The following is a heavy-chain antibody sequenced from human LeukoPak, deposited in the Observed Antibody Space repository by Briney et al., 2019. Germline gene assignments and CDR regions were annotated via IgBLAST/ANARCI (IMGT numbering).Heavy chain of an antibody. J-gene: IGHJ3*01. D-gene: IGHD3-22*01. CDR2: TYPADSDT. CDR3: AWVYYDATAYYPPPT. CDR1: GYSFSSYW. V-gene: IGHV5-51*01. Sequence: GESLRISCKGSGYSFSSYWIGWVRQMPGKGLEWMGITYPADSDTRYSPSFQGQITISADNSISTAYLQWSGLKASDTAMYYCAWVYYDATAYYPPPTWGQGTMVTVSS.